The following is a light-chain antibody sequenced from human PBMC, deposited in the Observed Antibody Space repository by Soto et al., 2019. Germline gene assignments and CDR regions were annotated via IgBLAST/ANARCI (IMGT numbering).Light chain of an antibody. CDR3: QQYNSQWT. CDR1: QSISSW. CDR2: DAS. J-gene: IGKJ1*01. Sequence: DIQMTQSPSTLSASVGDRVTITVRASQSISSWLAWYQQKPGKAPKLLIYDASSLESGVPSRFSGSGSGTEFTLTISSLQPDDFATYYCQQYNSQWTFGQGTKVDIK. V-gene: IGKV1-5*01.